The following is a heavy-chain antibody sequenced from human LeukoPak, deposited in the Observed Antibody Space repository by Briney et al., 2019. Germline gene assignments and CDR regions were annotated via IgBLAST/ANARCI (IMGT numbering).Heavy chain of an antibody. V-gene: IGHV4-34*01. D-gene: IGHD3-3*01. Sequence: SLSLSLTRAVYGGSFSGYYWSWIRQPPRKGLEWLGELNHSGSTNYNPSLKSRVTISVDTSKNQFSQKLSSVTAADRVVYYCARDKGSNDFGWFDPWGQGTLVTVSS. CDR2: LNHSGST. J-gene: IGHJ5*02. CDR3: ARDKGSNDFGWFDP. CDR1: GGSFSGYY.